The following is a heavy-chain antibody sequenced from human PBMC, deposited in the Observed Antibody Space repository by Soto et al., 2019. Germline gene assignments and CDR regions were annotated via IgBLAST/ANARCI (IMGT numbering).Heavy chain of an antibody. CDR3: ARTAAAGKYYYGMDV. V-gene: IGHV5-51*01. D-gene: IGHD6-13*01. CDR2: IYPGDSDT. CDR1: GYSFTSYW. Sequence: GEPLKISCKGSGYSFTSYWIGWVRQMPGKGLESMGIIYPGDSDTRYSPSFQGQVTISADKSISTAYLQWSSLKASDTAMYYCARTAAAGKYYYGMDVWGQGTTVTVSS. J-gene: IGHJ6*02.